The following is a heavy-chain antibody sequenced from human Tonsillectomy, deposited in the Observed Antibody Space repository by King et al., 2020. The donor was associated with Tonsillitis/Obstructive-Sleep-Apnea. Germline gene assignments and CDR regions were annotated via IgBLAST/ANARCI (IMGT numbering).Heavy chain of an antibody. CDR1: GFTFSSYA. CDR3: AKAGTFIVGNNSYGRAV. V-gene: IGHV3-23*04. J-gene: IGHJ6*02. D-gene: IGHD1/OR15-1a*01. CDR2: ISGSGGST. Sequence: VQLVESGGGLVQPGGSLRLSCAASGFTFSSYAMSWVRQAPGKGLEWVSAISGSGGSTYYADSVKGRFTISRDNSKNTLYLQMNSLRAEDTAVYYCAKAGTFIVGNNSYGRAVWGQGPTVTVPS.